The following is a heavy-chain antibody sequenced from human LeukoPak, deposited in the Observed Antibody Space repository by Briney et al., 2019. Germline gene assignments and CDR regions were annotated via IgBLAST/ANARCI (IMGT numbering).Heavy chain of an antibody. CDR2: ISGSGDNI. Sequence: PGGSLRLFCAASGVTFSSYAMSWVRQAPGKGLEWVSAISGSGDNIYYAESVKGRFTISRDSSKKTLYLQMNILRAEDTAVYYCAKSDCSYISCYVLDYWGQGTQVTVSS. V-gene: IGHV3-23*01. J-gene: IGHJ4*02. CDR1: GVTFSSYA. CDR3: AKSDCSYISCYVLDY. D-gene: IGHD2-2*01.